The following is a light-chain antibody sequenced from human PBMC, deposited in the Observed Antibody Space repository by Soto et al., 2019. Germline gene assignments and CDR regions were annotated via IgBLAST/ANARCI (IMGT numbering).Light chain of an antibody. CDR2: KAS. Sequence: DIQMTQSPSTLSGSVGDRVTITCRASQTISSWLAWYQQKPGKAPKLLIYKASTLKSGVTSRFSGSGSGTEFTIPISSRQPDDFETYYCQQYNSYSEAFGQGTTVEIK. V-gene: IGKV1-5*03. CDR1: QTISSW. CDR3: QQYNSYSEA. J-gene: IGKJ1*01.